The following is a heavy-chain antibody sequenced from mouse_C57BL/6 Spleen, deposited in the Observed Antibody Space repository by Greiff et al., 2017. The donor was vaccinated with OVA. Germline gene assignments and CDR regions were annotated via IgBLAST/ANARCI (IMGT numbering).Heavy chain of an antibody. D-gene: IGHD3-2*02. Sequence: QVQLKQPGAELVKPGASVKVSCKASGYTFTSYWMHWVKQRPGQGLEWIGRIHPSDSDTNYNQKFKGKATLTVDKSSSTAYMQLSSLTSEDSAVYYCAIGQLRLPYYFDYWGQGTTLTVSS. V-gene: IGHV1-74*01. J-gene: IGHJ2*01. CDR1: GYTFTSYW. CDR3: AIGQLRLPYYFDY. CDR2: IHPSDSDT.